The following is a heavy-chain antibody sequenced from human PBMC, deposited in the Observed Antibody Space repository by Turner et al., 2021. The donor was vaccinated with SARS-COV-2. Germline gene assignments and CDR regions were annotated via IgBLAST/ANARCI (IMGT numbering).Heavy chain of an antibody. CDR2: MSFDGSNT. CDR3: AKEGAENYYFDC. Sequence: QVQLVESGGGVVHPGRSLRLSCPASGFTFSSFDMHWVRQDPGKGLEWVAFMSFDGSNTHYTDSVKGRFTISRDSSKNTLYLQMASLRTEDTAVYYCAKEGAENYYFDCWGQGTLVTVSS. V-gene: IGHV3-30*18. CDR1: GFTFSSFD. J-gene: IGHJ4*02. D-gene: IGHD1-7*01.